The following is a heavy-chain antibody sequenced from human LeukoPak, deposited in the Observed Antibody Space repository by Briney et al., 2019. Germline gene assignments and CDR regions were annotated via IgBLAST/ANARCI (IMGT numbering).Heavy chain of an antibody. CDR1: GGTFSSYA. Sequence: SVKVSCKASGGTFSSYAISWVRQAPGQGLEWMGGIIPIFGTANYAQKFQGRVTITTDESTSTAYMELSSLRPEDTAVYYCATSSTGYCSGGSCYPDYWGQGNLVTVSS. CDR2: IIPIFGTA. CDR3: ATSSTGYCSGGSCYPDY. V-gene: IGHV1-69*05. J-gene: IGHJ4*02. D-gene: IGHD2-15*01.